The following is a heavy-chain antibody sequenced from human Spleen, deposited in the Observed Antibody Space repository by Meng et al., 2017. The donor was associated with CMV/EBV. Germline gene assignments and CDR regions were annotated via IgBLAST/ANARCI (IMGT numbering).Heavy chain of an antibody. Sequence: GESLKISCVASGFSFSNYGMHWVRQAPGKGLEWVAFIRYDGSEKYYVDSVKGRFTISRDNSKNTLYLQMNSLRAEDTAVYYCAKGTDYDFWSGYPPFGMDVWGQGTTVTVSS. CDR3: AKGTDYDFWSGYPPFGMDV. J-gene: IGHJ6*02. CDR2: IRYDGSEK. D-gene: IGHD3-3*01. CDR1: GFSFSNYG. V-gene: IGHV3-30*02.